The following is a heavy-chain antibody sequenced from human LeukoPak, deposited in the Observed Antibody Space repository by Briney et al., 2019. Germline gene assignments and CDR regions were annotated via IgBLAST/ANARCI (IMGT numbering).Heavy chain of an antibody. D-gene: IGHD4-23*01. J-gene: IGHJ6*03. Sequence: GGSLRLSCAASGFTLSSYAMSWVRQAPGKGLEWVSAISGSGGSTYYADSVKGRFTISRDNSKNTLYLQMNSLRAEDTAVYYCAKENGGYYLYYYYMDVWGKGTTVTVSS. V-gene: IGHV3-23*01. CDR3: AKENGGYYLYYYYMDV. CDR2: ISGSGGST. CDR1: GFTLSSYA.